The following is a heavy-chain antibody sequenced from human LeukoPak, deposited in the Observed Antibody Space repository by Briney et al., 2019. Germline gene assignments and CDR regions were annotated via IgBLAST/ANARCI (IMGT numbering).Heavy chain of an antibody. CDR2: IKSKTDGGTT. CDR1: GFTFSNAW. Sequence: GGSLRLSCAASGFTFSNAWMNWVRQAPGKGLGWVGRIKSKTDGGTTDYAAPVKGRFTISRDDSKNTLYLQMNSLKTEDTAVYYCTTGNQYDFWSGYPPFDYWGQGTLVTVSS. CDR3: TTGNQYDFWSGYPPFDY. D-gene: IGHD3-3*01. J-gene: IGHJ4*02. V-gene: IGHV3-15*07.